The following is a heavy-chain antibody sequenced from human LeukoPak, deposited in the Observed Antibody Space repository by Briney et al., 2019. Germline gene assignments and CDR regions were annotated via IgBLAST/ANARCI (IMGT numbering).Heavy chain of an antibody. CDR2: INHSGST. D-gene: IGHD5-18*01. CDR1: GGSFSGYY. V-gene: IGHV4-34*01. Sequence: SETLSLTCAVYGGSFSGYYWSWIRQPPGKGLEWIGEINHSGSTNYNPSLKSRVTISVDTSKNQFSLKLSSETAADTAVYYCARPRAKVYLKSVTGGAFDIWGQGTMVTVSS. CDR3: ARPRAKVYLKSVTGGAFDI. J-gene: IGHJ3*02.